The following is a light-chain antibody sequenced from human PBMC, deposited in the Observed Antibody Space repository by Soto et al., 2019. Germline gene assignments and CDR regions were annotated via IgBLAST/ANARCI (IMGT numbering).Light chain of an antibody. CDR3: QQRSNWPPYT. Sequence: EIVLTQSPATLSLSPGERATLSCRASQSVSSYLAWYQQKPGQGPRLLIYDASNRATGIPARFSVSGSGTDFTLTISSLEPEDFAVYYCQQRSNWPPYTFGQGTKLEIK. V-gene: IGKV3-11*01. CDR2: DAS. J-gene: IGKJ2*01. CDR1: QSVSSY.